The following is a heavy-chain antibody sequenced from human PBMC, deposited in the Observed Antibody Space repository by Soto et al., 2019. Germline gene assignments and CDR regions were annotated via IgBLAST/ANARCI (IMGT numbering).Heavy chain of an antibody. J-gene: IGHJ6*02. V-gene: IGHV4-34*01. Sequence: PWGNLVLTCAVYGGSFSGYYWRCIRQPPGKGLEWIGEINHSGSTNYNPSLKSRVTISVDTSKNQFSLRLSSLTAADTAVFYCARGHDFCGNILHLYVMAVWGQGTTVLVSS. CDR1: GGSFSGYY. CDR2: INHSGST. D-gene: IGHD2-15*01. CDR3: ARGHDFCGNILHLYVMAV.